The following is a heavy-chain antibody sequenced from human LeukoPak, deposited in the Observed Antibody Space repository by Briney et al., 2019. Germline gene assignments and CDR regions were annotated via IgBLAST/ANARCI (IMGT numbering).Heavy chain of an antibody. CDR3: ARPGEPDLAGYILH. V-gene: IGHV5-51*01. D-gene: IGHD2-21*01. Sequence: HGESLKISCKASGYSFSSYWLAWVRQIPGQGLELIGVVYPADSDTRYSRSFQGQVTMSVHKSIRTAYLQWNNLRASDTAMYYYARPGEPDLAGYILHWGQGTLVTVSS. J-gene: IGHJ1*01. CDR1: GYSFSSYW. CDR2: VYPADSDT.